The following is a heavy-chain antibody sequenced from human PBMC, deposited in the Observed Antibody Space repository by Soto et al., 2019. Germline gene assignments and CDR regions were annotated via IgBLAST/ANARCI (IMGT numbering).Heavy chain of an antibody. D-gene: IGHD6-6*01. Sequence: GASVKVSCKASGGTFSSYAISWVRQAPGQGLEWMGGIIPIFGTANYAQKFQGRVTITADESTSTAYMELSSLRSEDTAVYYCATERRGTIAARPWRYYYYGMDVWGQGTTVTVSS. J-gene: IGHJ6*02. CDR2: IIPIFGTA. CDR1: GGTFSSYA. V-gene: IGHV1-69*13. CDR3: ATERRGTIAARPWRYYYYGMDV.